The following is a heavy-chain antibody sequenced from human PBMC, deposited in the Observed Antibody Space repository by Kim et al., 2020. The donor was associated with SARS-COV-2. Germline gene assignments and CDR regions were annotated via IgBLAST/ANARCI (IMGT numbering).Heavy chain of an antibody. V-gene: IGHV1-18*01. CDR1: GYTFTSYG. CDR3: AGTQSAHYDYVWGSYRYAWFDP. D-gene: IGHD3-16*02. CDR2: ISAYNGNT. Sequence: ASVKVSCKASGYTFTSYGISWVRQAPGQGLEWMGWISAYNGNTNYAQKLQGRVTMTTDTSTSTAYMERRSLRSDDTAVCYCAGTQSAHYDYVWGSYRYAWFDPWGQGTLATVSS. J-gene: IGHJ5*02.